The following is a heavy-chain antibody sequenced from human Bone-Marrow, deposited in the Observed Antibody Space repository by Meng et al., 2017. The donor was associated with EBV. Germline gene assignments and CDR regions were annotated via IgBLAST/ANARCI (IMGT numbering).Heavy chain of an antibody. Sequence: VAAVESGGGLGKPGGSLGPFCGASGFNLSEFYKSWNRQAPGKGLEWVSHISNSGSIIYYAASVKGRFTISRDNAKNSLYLQMSSLRAEDTAVYYCASYHGSGSSIDYWGQGTLVTVSS. J-gene: IGHJ4*02. CDR3: ASYHGSGSSIDY. V-gene: IGHV3-11*01. CDR1: GFNLSEFY. CDR2: ISNSGSII. D-gene: IGHD3-10*01.